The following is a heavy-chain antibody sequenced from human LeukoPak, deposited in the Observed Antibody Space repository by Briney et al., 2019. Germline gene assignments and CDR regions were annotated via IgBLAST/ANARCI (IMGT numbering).Heavy chain of an antibody. V-gene: IGHV4-59*08. CDR3: ARQRLLRRKQQLRYYFDY. J-gene: IGHJ4*02. D-gene: IGHD6-13*01. CDR1: GGSISSYY. Sequence: SETLSLTCTVSGGSISSYYWSWIRQPPGKGLEWIGYIYYSGSTNYNPSLKSRVTISVDTSKNQFSLKLSSVTAADTAVYYCARQRLLRRKQQLRYYFDYWGQGTLVTVSS. CDR2: IYYSGST.